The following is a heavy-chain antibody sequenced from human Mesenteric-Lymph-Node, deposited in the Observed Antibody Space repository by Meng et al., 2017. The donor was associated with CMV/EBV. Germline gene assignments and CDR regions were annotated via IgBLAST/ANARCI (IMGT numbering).Heavy chain of an antibody. CDR3: ASRCSSTSCYANYYYYYGMDV. CDR2: VSSGGYHI. CDR1: GFIFGGYA. Sequence: GESLKISCATSGFIFGGYAMSWVRQAPGKGLEWVSSVSSGGYHIYYADSVKGRFTISRDNAKNSLYLQMNSLRAEDTAVYYCASRCSSTSCYANYYYYYGMDVWGQGTTVTVSS. D-gene: IGHD2-2*01. V-gene: IGHV3-21*01. J-gene: IGHJ6*02.